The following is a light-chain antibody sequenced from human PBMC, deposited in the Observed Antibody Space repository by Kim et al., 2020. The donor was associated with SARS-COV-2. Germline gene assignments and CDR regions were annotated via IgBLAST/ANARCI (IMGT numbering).Light chain of an antibody. V-gene: IGLV1-51*01. CDR1: SSNIGNNY. CDR2: DNN. J-gene: IGLJ2*01. CDR3: GTWDSSLSAVV. Sequence: GQKVEISCSGSSSNIGNNYVSWYQQLPGTAPKLLIYDNNKRPSGIPDRFSGSKSGPSATLGITGLQTGDEADYYCGTWDSSLSAVVFGGGTQLTVL.